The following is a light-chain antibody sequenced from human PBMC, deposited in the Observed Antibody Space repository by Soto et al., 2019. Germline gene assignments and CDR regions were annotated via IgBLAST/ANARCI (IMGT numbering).Light chain of an antibody. CDR3: CSYAGSSTLV. CDR1: SSDVGSYNL. V-gene: IGLV2-23*01. J-gene: IGLJ2*01. Sequence: QSALTQPASVSGSPGQSITISCTGTSSDVGSYNLVSWYQQHPGKAPKLMIYEGSKRPSGVSNRFSGSKSGNTASLIISGLQAEEEADYYCCSYAGSSTLVFGGGTKLTVL. CDR2: EGS.